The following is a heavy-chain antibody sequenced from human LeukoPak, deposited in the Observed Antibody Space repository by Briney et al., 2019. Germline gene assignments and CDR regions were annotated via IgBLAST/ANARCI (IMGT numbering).Heavy chain of an antibody. J-gene: IGHJ4*02. CDR1: GGSISSYY. CDR3: AREDSSGWSAVRY. V-gene: IGHV4-4*07. CDR2: IYTSGSS. D-gene: IGHD6-19*01. Sequence: SETLSLTCTVSGGSISSYYWSWIRQPAGKGLEWIGRIYTSGSSNYNPSLKSRVTMSVDTSKNQLSLKLSSVTAADTAVYYCAREDSSGWSAVRYWGQGTLVTVSS.